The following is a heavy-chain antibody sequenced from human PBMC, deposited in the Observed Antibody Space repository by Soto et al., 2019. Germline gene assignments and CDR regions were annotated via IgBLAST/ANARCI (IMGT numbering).Heavy chain of an antibody. CDR2: INAGNGNT. CDR1: GYTFTSYA. Sequence: AASVKVSCKASGYTFTSYAMHWVRQAPGQRHERMGWINAGNGNTKYSQKFQGRVTITRDTSASTAYMELSSLRSEDTAVYYCASVGGSSSCYSSYYGMDVWGQGTTVTVSS. V-gene: IGHV1-3*01. D-gene: IGHD6-13*01. J-gene: IGHJ6*02. CDR3: ASVGGSSSCYSSYYGMDV.